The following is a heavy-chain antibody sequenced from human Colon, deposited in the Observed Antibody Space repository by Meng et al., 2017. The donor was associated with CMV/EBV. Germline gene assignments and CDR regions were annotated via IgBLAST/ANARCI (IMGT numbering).Heavy chain of an antibody. J-gene: IGHJ4*01. CDR3: ARIYYGSWGGYYRDY. CDR2: IKQDGSER. CDR1: GFTVSNYW. Sequence: GESLKISCVASGFTVSNYWMSWVRQAPGKGLEWVANIKQDGSERYYVDSVTGRFTVSRDNAKNSLYLQMDSLRAEDTAVYYCARIYYGSWGGYYRDYWGHGTLVTVSS. D-gene: IGHD3-3*01. V-gene: IGHV3-7*01.